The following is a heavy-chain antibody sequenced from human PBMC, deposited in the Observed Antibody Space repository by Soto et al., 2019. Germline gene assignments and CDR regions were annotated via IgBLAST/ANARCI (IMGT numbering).Heavy chain of an antibody. Sequence: GGSLRLSCAASGFTFSSYAMHWVRQAPGKGLEWVAVISYDGSSKYYADSVKGRFTISRDNSKNTLYLQMNSLRAEDTAVYYCARDSAGVVPPFFYYYYYYGMDVWGQGTTVTVSS. CDR3: ARDSAGVVPPFFYYYYYYGMDV. J-gene: IGHJ6*02. CDR2: ISYDGSSK. CDR1: GFTFSSYA. D-gene: IGHD2-2*01. V-gene: IGHV3-30-3*01.